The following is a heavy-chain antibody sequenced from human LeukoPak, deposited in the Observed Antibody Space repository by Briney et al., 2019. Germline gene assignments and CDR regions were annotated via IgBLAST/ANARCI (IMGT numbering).Heavy chain of an antibody. Sequence: GGSLRLSCAASGFTFASYAMSWVRQAPGKGLEWVSGISGSGASTYYAGSVKGRFTISRDNSKNTLYLQMNSLRAEDTAVYYCAKVTAFSPLRGASDYWGQGTLVTVSS. CDR3: AKVTAFSPLRGASDY. CDR1: GFTFASYA. V-gene: IGHV3-23*01. J-gene: IGHJ4*02. CDR2: ISGSGAST. D-gene: IGHD3-10*01.